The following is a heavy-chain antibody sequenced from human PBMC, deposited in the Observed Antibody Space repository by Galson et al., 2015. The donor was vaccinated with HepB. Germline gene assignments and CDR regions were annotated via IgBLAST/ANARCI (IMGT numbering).Heavy chain of an antibody. CDR2: ISGSGSNK. CDR3: GSGPTRYTGWYRGLHKFFQH. CDR1: GFTFSSDA. J-gene: IGHJ1*01. Sequence: SLRLSCAASGFTFSSDAMSWVRQAPGKGLEWVSSISGSGSNKYYADPVKGRFPTSRDNAKNMVYLQMNSLRDEDTAVYYCGSGPTRYTGWYRGLHKFFQHWGQGTLVTVSS. V-gene: IGHV3-23*01. D-gene: IGHD6-19*01.